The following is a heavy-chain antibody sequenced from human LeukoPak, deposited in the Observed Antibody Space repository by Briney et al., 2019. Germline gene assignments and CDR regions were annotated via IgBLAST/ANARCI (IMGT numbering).Heavy chain of an antibody. Sequence: GGPLRLSCAASGFTFSSYSMNWVRQAPGKGLEWVSSISSSSSYIYYADSVKGRFTISRDNAKNSLYLQMNSLRAEDTAVYYCARSGWYYDILTGPNWFDPWGQGTLVIVSS. J-gene: IGHJ5*02. V-gene: IGHV3-21*01. CDR2: ISSSSSYI. CDR3: ARSGWYYDILTGPNWFDP. CDR1: GFTFSSYS. D-gene: IGHD3-9*01.